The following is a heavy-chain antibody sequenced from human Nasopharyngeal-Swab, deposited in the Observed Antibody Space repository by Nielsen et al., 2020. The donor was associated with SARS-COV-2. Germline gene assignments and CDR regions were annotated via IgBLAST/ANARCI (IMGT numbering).Heavy chain of an antibody. CDR1: GFTFSSYA. V-gene: IGHV3-23*01. D-gene: IGHD6-6*01. J-gene: IGHJ4*02. CDR3: AKDSFTGSSHLDY. Sequence: GESLKISCAASGFTFSSYAMSWVRQAPGKGLEWVSAISGSGGSTYYADSVKGRFTISRDNSKNTLYLQMNSLRAEDTAVYYCAKDSFTGSSHLDYWGQGTLVTVSS. CDR2: ISGSGGST.